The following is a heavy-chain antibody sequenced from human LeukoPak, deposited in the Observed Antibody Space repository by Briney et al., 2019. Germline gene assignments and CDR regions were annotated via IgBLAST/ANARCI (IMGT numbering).Heavy chain of an antibody. J-gene: IGHJ6*03. V-gene: IGHV4-59*08. CDR1: SGSIIGYY. CDR2: IYYSGST. Sequence: PSETLSLTCTVSSGSIIGYYWSWIRQPPGKGLEWIAYIYYSGSTNYNPSLKSRVTISVDTSKNQLSLKLSSVTAADTAVYYCARHGVAVAGSSLYYYMDVWGKGTTVTVSS. CDR3: ARHGVAVAGSSLYYYMDV. D-gene: IGHD6-19*01.